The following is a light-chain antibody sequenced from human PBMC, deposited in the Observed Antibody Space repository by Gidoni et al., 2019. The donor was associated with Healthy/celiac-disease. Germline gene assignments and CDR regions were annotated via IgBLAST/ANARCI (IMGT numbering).Light chain of an antibody. Sequence: LVLTQSPATLSLSPGENATLSCRARQSVSSYLAWYQQKPGQAPRLLIYDAANRATGIPARFSGSGSGTDFTLTISSLEPEDFAVYYCQQRSNWHPLTFGGGTKVEIK. V-gene: IGKV3-11*01. CDR2: DAA. J-gene: IGKJ4*01. CDR1: QSVSSY. CDR3: QQRSNWHPLT.